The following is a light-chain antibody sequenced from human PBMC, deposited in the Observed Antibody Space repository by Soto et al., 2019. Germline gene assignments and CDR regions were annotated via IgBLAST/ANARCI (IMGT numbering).Light chain of an antibody. Sequence: DIQMTQSPSTLSASVGDRVTITCRASQTISSWLAWYQQLPGKAPKLLIYDAYTLETGVPSRFSGSGSGTDFTLTLSSLQADDFATYYCQQYDSYSWTFGQGTKV. J-gene: IGKJ1*01. CDR1: QTISSW. CDR3: QQYDSYSWT. CDR2: DAY. V-gene: IGKV1-5*01.